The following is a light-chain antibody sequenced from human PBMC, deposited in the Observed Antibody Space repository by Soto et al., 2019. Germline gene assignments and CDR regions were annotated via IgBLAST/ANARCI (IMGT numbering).Light chain of an antibody. Sequence: EIVLTQSPGTLSLSPGERATLSCRASQSVGSNFLAWYQQKPGQAPRLLIYGASSRATGIPDRFSGSGSGTDFTLTISRLEPEDFAVYYCQQYGTSPITFGQGTRLETK. CDR3: QQYGTSPIT. J-gene: IGKJ5*01. CDR2: GAS. CDR1: QSVGSNF. V-gene: IGKV3-20*01.